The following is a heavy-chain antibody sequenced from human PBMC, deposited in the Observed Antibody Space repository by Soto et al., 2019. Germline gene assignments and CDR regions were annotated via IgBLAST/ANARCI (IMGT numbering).Heavy chain of an antibody. Sequence: ASVKVSWETSGYIFTSYYIHWVRQAPGQGLEWMGIINPSGGTTTYAQKFQGRVTITADESKNQFSLQLSSVTAADTAVYYCARVPDYWGQGTLVTVSS. CDR2: INPSGGTT. CDR3: ARVPDY. CDR1: GYIFTSYY. V-gene: IGHV1-46*01. J-gene: IGHJ4*02.